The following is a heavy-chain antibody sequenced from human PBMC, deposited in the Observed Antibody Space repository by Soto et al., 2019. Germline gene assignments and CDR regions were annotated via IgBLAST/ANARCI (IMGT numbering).Heavy chain of an antibody. D-gene: IGHD1-1*01. Sequence: PGESLKISCKGSGYSFTSYWISWVRQMPGKGLEWMGRIDPSDSYTNYSPSFQGHVTISADKSISTAYLQWSSLKASDTAMYYCARLPPNWDPDQYNWFDPWGQGTLVTVSS. CDR3: ARLPPNWDPDQYNWFDP. CDR1: GYSFTSYW. CDR2: IDPSDSYT. J-gene: IGHJ5*02. V-gene: IGHV5-10-1*01.